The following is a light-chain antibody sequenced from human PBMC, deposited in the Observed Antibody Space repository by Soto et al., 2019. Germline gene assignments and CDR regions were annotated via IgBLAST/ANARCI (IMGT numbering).Light chain of an antibody. V-gene: IGLV2-14*01. Sequence: HSALTQPASVSGSPGQSIAISCTGTSSDVGKYSYVSWFQQYPGNAPKLMIYEVSNPPSGVSNRFSGSKSVNTASLTISGLKGEVDADYYCSSFTTSSTWVFGGGTQLTVL. CDR3: SSFTTSSTWV. CDR2: EVS. J-gene: IGLJ3*02. CDR1: SSDVGKYSY.